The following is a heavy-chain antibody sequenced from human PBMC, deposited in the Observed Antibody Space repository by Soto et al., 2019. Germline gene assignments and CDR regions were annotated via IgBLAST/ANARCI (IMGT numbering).Heavy chain of an antibody. J-gene: IGHJ5*02. CDR2: ISHSGSI. CDR3: TKGYCISSTCYRSWFDP. D-gene: IGHD2-2*01. Sequence: PSETLSLTCTVSGGSISSNIYYWGWIRQPPGKGLEWIGSISHSGSIYYNPSLKSRVTLSVDTSTNQFSLNLRSVTAADTAVYYCTKGYCISSTCYRSWFDPWGQGTLVTVPS. V-gene: IGHV4-39*01. CDR1: GGSISSNIYY.